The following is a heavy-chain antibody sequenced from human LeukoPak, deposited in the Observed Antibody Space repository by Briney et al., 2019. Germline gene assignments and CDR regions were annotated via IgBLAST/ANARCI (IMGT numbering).Heavy chain of an antibody. D-gene: IGHD7-27*01. J-gene: IGHJ4*02. CDR3: ARGPPNWGYDY. V-gene: IGHV1-8*01. CDR2: MSPNSGDS. CDR1: GYTFTSYD. Sequence: ASVKVSCKASGYTFTSYDFNWVRQATGQRPEWMGWMSPNSGDSGYAQKFQDRVTMTRNTSISTAYMELSSLRSDDTAVYYCARGPPNWGYDYWGPGTLVTVSS.